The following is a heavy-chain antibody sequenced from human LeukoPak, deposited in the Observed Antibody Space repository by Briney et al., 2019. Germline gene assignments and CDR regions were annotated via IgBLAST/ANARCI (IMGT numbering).Heavy chain of an antibody. CDR3: ATLGETSGWYPDH. CDR2: VRSKGYNYAT. CDR1: GFTVSGSA. D-gene: IGHD6-19*01. Sequence: QTGGSLRLSCAASGFTVSGSAMHWVRQASGKGLEWLGRVRSKGYNYATAYGASVKDRFIISRDDSKSTAYLQMSSLKSEDTAVYYCATLGETSGWYPDHWGQGTLVTVSS. J-gene: IGHJ4*02. V-gene: IGHV3-73*01.